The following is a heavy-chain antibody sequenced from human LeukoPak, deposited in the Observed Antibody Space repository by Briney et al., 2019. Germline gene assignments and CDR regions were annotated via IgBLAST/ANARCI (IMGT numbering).Heavy chain of an antibody. J-gene: IGHJ4*02. CDR2: ISYDGSNK. Sequence: GRSLRLSCAASGFTFSSYGMHWVRQAPGKGLEWVAVISYDGSNKYYTDSVKGRFTISRDNSKNTLYLQMNSLRAGDTAVYYCAKGSRAVAGYFDYWGQGTLVTVSS. D-gene: IGHD6-19*01. CDR3: AKGSRAVAGYFDY. CDR1: GFTFSSYG. V-gene: IGHV3-30*18.